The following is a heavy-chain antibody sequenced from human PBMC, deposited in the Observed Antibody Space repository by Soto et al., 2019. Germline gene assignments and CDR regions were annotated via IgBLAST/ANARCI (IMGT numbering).Heavy chain of an antibody. CDR3: VKDGSSGWPYFDDMDV. J-gene: IGHJ6*02. CDR1: GFTFSSYG. D-gene: IGHD6-19*01. V-gene: IGHV3-30*18. CDR2: ILYDGSKK. Sequence: GSLRLSCAASGFTFSSYGMHWVRQAPGKGLEWVAVILYDGSKKYYADSVKGRFTISRDNSKNTLYLQMSSLRAEDTALYYCVKDGSSGWPYFDDMDVWGQGTTVTVSS.